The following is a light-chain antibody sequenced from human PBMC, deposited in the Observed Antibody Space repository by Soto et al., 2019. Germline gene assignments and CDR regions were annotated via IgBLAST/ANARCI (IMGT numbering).Light chain of an antibody. CDR1: QDITTW. J-gene: IGKJ1*01. CDR2: GAS. Sequence: DIQMAQSPSSVSAFVGDRVAVTCRASQDITTWLAWYQKKPGEAPRLLIYGASSRATGIPDRFSGSGSGTEFTLTISSLQPDDFATYYCQQYNSYSWTFGQGTKVDIK. V-gene: IGKV1-5*01. CDR3: QQYNSYSWT.